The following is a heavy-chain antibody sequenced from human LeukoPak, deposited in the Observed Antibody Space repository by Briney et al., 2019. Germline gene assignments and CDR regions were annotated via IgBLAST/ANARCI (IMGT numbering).Heavy chain of an antibody. V-gene: IGHV1-8*03. J-gene: IGHJ3*02. CDR1: GYTFTSYD. CDR3: ARDRVHYYDSSGSWGAFDI. D-gene: IGHD3-22*01. CDR2: MNPNSGNT. Sequence: ASVKVSCKASGYTFTSYDINWVRQATGQGLEWMGWMNPNSGNTGYAQKFQGRVTITRDTSASTAYMELSSLRSEDTAVYYCARDRVHYYDSSGSWGAFDIWGQGTMVTVSS.